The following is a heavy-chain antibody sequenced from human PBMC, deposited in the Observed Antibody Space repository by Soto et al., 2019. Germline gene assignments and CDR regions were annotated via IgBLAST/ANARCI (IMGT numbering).Heavy chain of an antibody. CDR2: INHSGST. D-gene: IGHD3-16*02. CDR3: ARVESSYDYVWGSYRSKYYYYGMDV. CDR1: GGSFSGYY. J-gene: IGHJ6*02. Sequence: PSETLSLTCAVYGGSFSGYYWSWIRQPPGKGLEWIGEINHSGSTNYNPSLKSRVTISVDTSKNQFSLKLCSVTAADTAAYYCARVESSYDYVWGSYRSKYYYYGMDVWDQGTTVTFCS. V-gene: IGHV4-34*01.